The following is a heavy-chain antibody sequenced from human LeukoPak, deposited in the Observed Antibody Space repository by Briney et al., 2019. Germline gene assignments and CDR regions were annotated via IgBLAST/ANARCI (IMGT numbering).Heavy chain of an antibody. CDR3: ARGDYDYVWGSYRHYYFDY. V-gene: IGHV4-59*01. J-gene: IGHJ4*02. CDR1: GGSISSYY. CDR2: IYYSGST. D-gene: IGHD3-16*02. Sequence: SETLSLTCTVSGGSISSYYWSWIRQPPGKGLEWIGYIYYSGSTNYNPSLKSRVTISVDTSKNQFSLKLSSVTAADTAVYYCARGDYDYVWGSYRHYYFDYWGQGTLVTASS.